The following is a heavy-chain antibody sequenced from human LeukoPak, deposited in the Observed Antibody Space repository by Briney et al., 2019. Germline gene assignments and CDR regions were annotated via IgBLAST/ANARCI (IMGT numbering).Heavy chain of an antibody. V-gene: IGHV4-34*01. CDR1: GGSFSGDF. CDR2: INHGGST. J-gene: IGHJ4*02. Sequence: SETLSLTCAVYGGSFSGDFWSWIRQSPGKGLEWIGEINHGGSTTYNPSLQSRVTMSVDTSTNQISLKMTSVTAADTAVYYCARDFAPYGSGSYYGVDYWGQGTLVTVSS. CDR3: ARDFAPYGSGSYYGVDY. D-gene: IGHD3-10*01.